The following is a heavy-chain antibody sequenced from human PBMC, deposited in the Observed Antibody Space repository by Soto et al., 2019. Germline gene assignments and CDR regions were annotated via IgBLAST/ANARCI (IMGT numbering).Heavy chain of an antibody. CDR1: GYSLTSYS. J-gene: IGHJ6*02. CDR2: IDPSDSYT. D-gene: IGHD2-2*01. V-gene: IGHV5-10-1*01. CDR3: AASADPAAISYYYGMDV. Sequence: GHSLKISCTGSGYSLTSYSISWVRQMPWKVLEWMGSIDPSDSYTNYSPSFQGHVTISADKSISTAYLQWSSLTASDTAMYYCAASADPAAISYYYGMDVWGQGTTVTVSS.